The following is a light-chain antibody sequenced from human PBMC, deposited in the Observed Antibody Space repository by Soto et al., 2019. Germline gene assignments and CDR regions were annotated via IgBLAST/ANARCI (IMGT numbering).Light chain of an antibody. CDR1: QSVSSSY. V-gene: IGKV3-20*01. CDR3: QQYGSSPET. CDR2: GAS. Sequence: EIVLTQSPGTLSLSPGERATISCRASQSVSSSYLAWYQQKPGQAPRLLIYGASSRATGIPDRFSGSGSGTDFPLTISRLEPEDFAVYYCQQYGSSPETFGPGTKVDIK. J-gene: IGKJ3*01.